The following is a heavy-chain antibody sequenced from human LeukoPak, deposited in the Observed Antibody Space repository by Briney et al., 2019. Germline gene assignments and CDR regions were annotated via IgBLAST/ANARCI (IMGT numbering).Heavy chain of an antibody. CDR1: GYTFTSYY. CDR2: INPSGGST. V-gene: IGHV1-46*01. D-gene: IGHD3-22*01. CDR3: ARTYYYDSSGYYFDY. J-gene: IGHJ4*02. Sequence: GASVKVSCKASGYTFTSYYMHWVRQAPGQGLEWMGIINPSGGSTSYAQKFQGRVTMTRDMSTSTVYMELSSLRSEDTAVYYCARTYYYDSSGYYFDYWGQGTLVTVSS.